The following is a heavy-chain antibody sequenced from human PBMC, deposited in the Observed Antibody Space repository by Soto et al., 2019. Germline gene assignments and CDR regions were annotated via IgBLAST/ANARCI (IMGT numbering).Heavy chain of an antibody. CDR3: TREVSSGGP. CDR2: IRSKAYGGTT. D-gene: IGHD6-19*01. Sequence: GSLRLSCTASGXTFGDYAMGWFRQAPGKGLEWVGFIRSKAYGGTTEYPASVKGRFTISRDYSKSIAYMQMNSMKNEDTAVYYCTREVSSGGPWGQGTLGTVSS. CDR1: GXTFGDYA. J-gene: IGHJ5*02. V-gene: IGHV3-49*03.